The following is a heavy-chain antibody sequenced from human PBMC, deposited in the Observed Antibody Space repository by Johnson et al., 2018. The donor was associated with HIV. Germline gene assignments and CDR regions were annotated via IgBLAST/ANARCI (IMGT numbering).Heavy chain of an antibody. J-gene: IGHJ3*02. D-gene: IGHD1-26*01. Sequence: VQLVESGGGVVQPGRSLRLSCEASGFTFSSYEMNWVRQAPGKGLEWVSYISSSGSTKYYADSVKGRLTISRDNAKNSLYLQVNSLRAEDMTVYYCVRGSKWELLGAFDIWGQGTMVTVSS. CDR2: ISSSGSTK. CDR1: GFTFSSYE. CDR3: VRGSKWELLGAFDI. V-gene: IGHV3-48*03.